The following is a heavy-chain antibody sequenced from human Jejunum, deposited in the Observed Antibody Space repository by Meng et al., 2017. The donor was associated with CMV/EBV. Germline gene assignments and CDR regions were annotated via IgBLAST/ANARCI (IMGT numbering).Heavy chain of an antibody. V-gene: IGHV3-7*01. J-gene: IGHJ5*01. CDR1: GFTFSNYW. CDR2: IKEDGSEK. D-gene: IGHD4-11*01. Sequence: CAASGFTFSNYWMTWVRQAPGKGLGWVANIKEDGSEKYFVDSVNGRFTISRDNAQNSLYLQMNSLRVADTAVYYCARKRNSNWFDSWGQGTLVTVSS. CDR3: ARKRNSNWFDS.